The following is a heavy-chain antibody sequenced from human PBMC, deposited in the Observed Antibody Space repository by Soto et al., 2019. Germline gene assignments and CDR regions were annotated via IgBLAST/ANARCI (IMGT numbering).Heavy chain of an antibody. CDR2: MSSTTSAI. V-gene: IGHV3-11*01. CDR3: ARATDFWSRMDV. CDR1: GFSISGYY. Sequence: PGGSLRLSCAASGFSISGYYMSWIRQAPGKGLEWISYMSSTTSAIYYAESVKGRFTISRDNAKNSLYLQMNSLRAEDTAVYYCARATDFWSRMDVWGQGTTVTVSS. D-gene: IGHD3-3*01. J-gene: IGHJ6*02.